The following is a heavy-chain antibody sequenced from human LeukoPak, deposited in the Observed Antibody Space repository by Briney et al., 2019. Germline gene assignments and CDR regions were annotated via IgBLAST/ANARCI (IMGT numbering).Heavy chain of an antibody. CDR3: ARARETVAIDY. Sequence: SETLSLTCAVYGDSFAGYYWSWIRQPPGKGLEWIGEINDSGSTNYNPSLKSRVTILVDTSKNQFSLKLTSVTAADTAVYYCARARETVAIDYWGQGTLVTVSS. V-gene: IGHV4-34*01. CDR2: INDSGST. CDR1: GDSFAGYY. J-gene: IGHJ4*02. D-gene: IGHD5-12*01.